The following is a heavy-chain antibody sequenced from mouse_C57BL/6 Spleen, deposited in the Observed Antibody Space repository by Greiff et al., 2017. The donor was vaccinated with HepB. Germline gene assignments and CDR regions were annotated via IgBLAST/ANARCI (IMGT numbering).Heavy chain of an antibody. CDR3: VRGLFMDY. J-gene: IGHJ4*01. V-gene: IGHV10-1*01. D-gene: IGHD3-1*01. CDR2: IRSKSNNYAT. CDR1: GFSFNTYA. Sequence: DVKLVESGGGLVQPKGSLKLSCAASGFSFNTYAMNWVRQAPGKGLEWVARIRSKSNNYATYYADSVKDRFTIYRDDSESMLYLQMNNLKTEDTAMYYCVRGLFMDYWGQGTSVTVSS.